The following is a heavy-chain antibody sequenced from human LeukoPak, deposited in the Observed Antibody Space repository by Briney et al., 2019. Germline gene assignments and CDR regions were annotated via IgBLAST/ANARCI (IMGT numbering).Heavy chain of an antibody. J-gene: IGHJ4*02. D-gene: IGHD3-10*01. V-gene: IGHV4-59*01. CDR1: GGSITNYY. CDR3: ARGGAGYYGSGSSDY. CDR2: IYYTGST. Sequence: SETLSLTCTVSGGSITNYYWSWIRQSPGQGLEWIAYIYYTGSTNYNPSLKSRVTISLDTSKNQFSLRLNSVTAADTAVYYCARGGAGYYGSGSSDYWGQGTLVTVSS.